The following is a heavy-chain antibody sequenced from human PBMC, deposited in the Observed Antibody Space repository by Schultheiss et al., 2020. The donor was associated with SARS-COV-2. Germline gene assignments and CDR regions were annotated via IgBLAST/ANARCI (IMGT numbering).Heavy chain of an antibody. J-gene: IGHJ6*02. CDR1: GYTFINYD. D-gene: IGHD3-22*01. Sequence: ASVKVSCKASGYTFINYDITWVRQAPGQGLEWMGRISPHNGNTNYAQKLQGRVTMTTDTSTSTAYMELRSLRSDDTAVYYCARDPPRQYYYDSSGYSYYYYGMDVWGQGTAVTVSS. CDR2: ISPHNGNT. CDR3: ARDPPRQYYYDSSGYSYYYYGMDV. V-gene: IGHV1-18*01.